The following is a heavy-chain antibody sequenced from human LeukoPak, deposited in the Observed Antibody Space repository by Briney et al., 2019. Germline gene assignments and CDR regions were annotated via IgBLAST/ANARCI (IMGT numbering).Heavy chain of an antibody. CDR1: GFTFSNYA. Sequence: PGGSLRLSCAASGFTFSNYAMSWVRQAPGKGLEWVSGMSGDGGITLCADLVKGRFTISRDNSKNTLYLQMNSLRAEDTAVYYCAKRDYYDSSGYSPLSDSWGQGILVTVSS. D-gene: IGHD3-22*01. J-gene: IGHJ4*02. V-gene: IGHV3-23*01. CDR2: MSGDGGIT. CDR3: AKRDYYDSSGYSPLSDS.